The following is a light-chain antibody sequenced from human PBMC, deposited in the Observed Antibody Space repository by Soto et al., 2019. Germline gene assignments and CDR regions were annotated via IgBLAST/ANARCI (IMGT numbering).Light chain of an antibody. J-gene: IGLJ1*01. CDR2: DVT. CDR3: SSYTSSSTLPYV. CDR1: SSDIGGYNY. V-gene: IGLV2-14*01. Sequence: QPVLSQPASVSGSPGQSITISCTGTSSDIGGYNYVSWYQQHPGKAPKLMIYDVTNRPSGVSNRFSGSKSGNTASLIISGLQAEDEADYYCSSYTSSSTLPYVFGSGTKLTVL.